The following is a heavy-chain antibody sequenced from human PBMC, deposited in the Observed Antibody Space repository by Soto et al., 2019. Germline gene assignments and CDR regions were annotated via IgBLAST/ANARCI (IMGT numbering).Heavy chain of an antibody. D-gene: IGHD6-13*01. V-gene: IGHV1-3*01. Sequence: ASVKVSCKASGYTFTSYAMHWVRQAPGQRLEWMGWINAGNGNTKYSQKFQGRVTITRDTSASTAYMELSSLRSEDTAVYYCARVNPIAAAGSYFDYWGQGTLVTVSS. CDR2: INAGNGNT. CDR1: GYTFTSYA. CDR3: ARVNPIAAAGSYFDY. J-gene: IGHJ4*02.